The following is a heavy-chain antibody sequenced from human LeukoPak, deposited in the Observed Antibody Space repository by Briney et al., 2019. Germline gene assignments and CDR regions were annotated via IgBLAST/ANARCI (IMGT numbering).Heavy chain of an antibody. CDR2: IDPNSGGT. J-gene: IGHJ2*01. Sequence: ASLKVSCKASGYTFTGNHVHWLRQAPGQGLDWIGWIDPNSGGTKYAQKFQDRVTVTSDTSISTAYMELSGLRSDDTAVYFCAREVGIVSFNLWGRGTLVTVSS. CDR3: AREVGIVSFNL. CDR1: GYTFTGNH. D-gene: IGHD1-26*01. V-gene: IGHV1-2*02.